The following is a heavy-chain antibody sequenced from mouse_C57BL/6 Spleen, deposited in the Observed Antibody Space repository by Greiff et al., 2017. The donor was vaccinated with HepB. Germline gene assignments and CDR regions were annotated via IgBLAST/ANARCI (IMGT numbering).Heavy chain of an antibody. CDR1: GYTFTDYE. V-gene: IGHV1-15*01. CDR2: IDPETGGT. CDR3: STYYFDY. J-gene: IGHJ2*01. D-gene: IGHD1-1*01. Sequence: VQLQESGAELVRPGASVTLSCKASGYTFTDYEMHWVKQTPVHGLEWIGAIDPETGGTAYNQKFKGKAILTADKSSSTAYMELRSLTSEDSAVYYFSTYYFDYWGQGTTLTVSS.